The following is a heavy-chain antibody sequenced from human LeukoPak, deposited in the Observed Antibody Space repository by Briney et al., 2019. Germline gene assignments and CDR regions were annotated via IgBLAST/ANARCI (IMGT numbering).Heavy chain of an antibody. Sequence: ASVKVSCKASGYTFTSYDINWVRQATGQGLEWMGWMNPNSGNTGYAQKFQGRVTMTRDTSISTAYMELSSLRSEDTAVYYCARGLGIPGVYPDLRFWGQGTLVTVSS. CDR2: MNPNSGNT. CDR3: ARGLGIPGVYPDLRF. V-gene: IGHV1-8*01. D-gene: IGHD5/OR15-5a*01. J-gene: IGHJ4*02. CDR1: GYTFTSYD.